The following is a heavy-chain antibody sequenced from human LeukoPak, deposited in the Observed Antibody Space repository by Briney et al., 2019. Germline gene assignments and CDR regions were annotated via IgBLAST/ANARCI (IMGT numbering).Heavy chain of an antibody. Sequence: PGGSLRLSCAASGFTFDDYAMHWVRQAPGKGLEWVSGISWNSGSIGYADSVKGRFTISRDNAKNSLYLQMNSLRAEDTALYYCTKDRSGSYSNWFDPWGQGTLVTVSS. V-gene: IGHV3-9*01. D-gene: IGHD1-26*01. J-gene: IGHJ5*02. CDR3: TKDRSGSYSNWFDP. CDR1: GFTFDDYA. CDR2: ISWNSGSI.